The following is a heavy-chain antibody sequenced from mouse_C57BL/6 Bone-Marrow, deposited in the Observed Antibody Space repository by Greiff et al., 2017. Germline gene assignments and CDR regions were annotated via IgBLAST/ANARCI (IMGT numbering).Heavy chain of an antibody. CDR3: ARESYYGNCFDY. CDR2: INPSSGYT. CDR1: GYTFTSYW. Sequence: QVQLQQSGAELAKPGASVKLSCKASGYTFTSYWMHWVKQRPGQGLEWIGYINPSSGYTKYNQKFKAKATLTADKSSRTAYMQLSSLTYEDSAVYYCARESYYGNCFDYWGQGTTLTVSS. V-gene: IGHV1-7*01. D-gene: IGHD2-1*01. J-gene: IGHJ2*01.